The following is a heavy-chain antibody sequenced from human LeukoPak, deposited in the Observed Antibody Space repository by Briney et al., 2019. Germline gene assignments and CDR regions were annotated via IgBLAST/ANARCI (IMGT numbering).Heavy chain of an antibody. Sequence: GESLKISCKGSGYSFTSYWIGWVRQLPGKGLEWMGIIYPGDSDTRYSPSFQGQVTISADKSISTAYLQWSSLKASDTAMYYCARLTPPTGTTSFYDYWGQGTLVTVSS. CDR1: GYSFTSYW. J-gene: IGHJ4*02. V-gene: IGHV5-51*01. D-gene: IGHD1-7*01. CDR3: ARLTPPTGTTSFYDY. CDR2: IYPGDSDT.